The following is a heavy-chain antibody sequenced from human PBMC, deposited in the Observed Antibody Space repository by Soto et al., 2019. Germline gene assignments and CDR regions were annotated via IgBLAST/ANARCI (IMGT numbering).Heavy chain of an antibody. CDR2: IKDDGTVK. Sequence: GGSLRLSCAASGFTLSSFWMHWVRQTPGKGLEWVANIKDDGTVKYYADSVKGRFTISRDNAQNSLYLQMNSLRAEDTAVYFCARDKITGTFSGDAFDFWGQGTMVTVSS. J-gene: IGHJ3*01. CDR1: GFTLSSFW. D-gene: IGHD1-7*01. CDR3: ARDKITGTFSGDAFDF. V-gene: IGHV3-7*01.